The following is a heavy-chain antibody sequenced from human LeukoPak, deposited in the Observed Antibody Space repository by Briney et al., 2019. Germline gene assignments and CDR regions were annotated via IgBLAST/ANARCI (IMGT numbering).Heavy chain of an antibody. J-gene: IGHJ6*02. CDR3: ARRLAVAGVSGMDV. CDR2: ISYDGSNK. Sequence: QPGRSLRLSCAASGFTFSSYAMPWVRPAPGKGLEWVAVISYDGSNKYYADSVKGRFTISRDNAKNSLYLQMNSLRAEDTAVYYCARRLAVAGVSGMDVWGQGTTVTVSS. D-gene: IGHD6-19*01. CDR1: GFTFSSYA. V-gene: IGHV3-30-3*01.